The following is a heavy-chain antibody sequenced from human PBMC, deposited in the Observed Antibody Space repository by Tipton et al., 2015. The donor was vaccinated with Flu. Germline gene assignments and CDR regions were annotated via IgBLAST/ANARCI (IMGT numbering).Heavy chain of an antibody. CDR2: INGYSGET. J-gene: IGHJ4*02. V-gene: IGHV1-18*01. D-gene: IGHD2-15*01. CDR3: AREDFYGVDLQNFYIVH. Sequence: QLVQSGGEVKKPGASVRVPCKTSGYSFTGFGISWVRQAPGQGLEWMGRINGYSGETKYSQKVQGRITMTTHTVTSTAYMELRNLRSDDSALYYCAREDFYGVDLQNFYIVHWGQGTLITVSS. CDR1: GYSFTGFG.